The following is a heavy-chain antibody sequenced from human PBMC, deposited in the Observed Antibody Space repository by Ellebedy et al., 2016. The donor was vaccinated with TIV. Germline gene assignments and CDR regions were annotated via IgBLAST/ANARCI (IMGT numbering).Heavy chain of an antibody. CDR3: SRFPSGSSAKYKWFDP. J-gene: IGHJ5*02. Sequence: GESLKISCTASGFTFGDYAMVWFRQAPGKGLEWVGFVRGKAYAGTPEYAASVRGRFTISRDDSKSIAYLQMNSLKTEDTAVYYCSRFPSGSSAKYKWFDPWGQGTLVTVSS. D-gene: IGHD1-26*01. CDR1: GFTFGDYA. V-gene: IGHV3-49*03. CDR2: VRGKAYAGTP.